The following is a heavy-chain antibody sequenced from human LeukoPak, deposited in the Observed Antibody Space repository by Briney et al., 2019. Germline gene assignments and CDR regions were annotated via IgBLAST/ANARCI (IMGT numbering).Heavy chain of an antibody. D-gene: IGHD5-12*01. CDR1: GFTFSSYW. CDR2: IKQDGSEK. CDR3: AREPNGLATKRPFDY. V-gene: IGHV3-7*01. Sequence: GGSLRLSCAASGFTFSSYWMSWVRQAPGKGLEWVANIKQDGSEKYYVDSVKGRFTISRDNAKNSLYLQMNSLRAEDTAVYYCAREPNGLATKRPFDYWGQGTLVTVSS. J-gene: IGHJ4*02.